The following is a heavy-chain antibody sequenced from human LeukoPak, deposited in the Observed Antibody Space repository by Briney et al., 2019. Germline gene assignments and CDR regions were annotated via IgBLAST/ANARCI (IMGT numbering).Heavy chain of an antibody. J-gene: IGHJ3*02. CDR1: GFTFSSYV. CDR2: ISGSGGST. CDR3: AKDGQWLTHGAFDI. Sequence: PGGSLRLSCAASGFTFSSYVMSWVRQAPEKGLEWVSGISGSGGSTFYADSVKGRFTISRDNSKNTLYLQMNSLRAEDTAVYYCAKDGQWLTHGAFDIWGQGTMVTVSS. V-gene: IGHV3-23*01. D-gene: IGHD6-19*01.